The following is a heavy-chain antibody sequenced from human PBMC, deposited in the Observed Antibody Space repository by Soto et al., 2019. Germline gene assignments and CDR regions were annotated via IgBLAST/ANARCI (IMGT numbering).Heavy chain of an antibody. J-gene: IGHJ5*02. CDR1: GFTFSSYS. D-gene: IGHD3-22*01. CDR3: ARVPLPRDDSSGSP. CDR2: ISSSSSYI. Sequence: GGSLRLSCAASGFTFSSYSMNWVRQAPGKGLEWVSSISSSSSYIYYADSVKGRFTISRDNAKNSLYLQMNSLRAEDTAVYYCARVPLPRDDSSGSPWGQGTLVTGSS. V-gene: IGHV3-21*01.